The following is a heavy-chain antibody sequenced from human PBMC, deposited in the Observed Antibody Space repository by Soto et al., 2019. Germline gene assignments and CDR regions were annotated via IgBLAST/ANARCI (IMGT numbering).Heavy chain of an antibody. CDR1: GGTFSSYT. D-gene: IGHD2-2*01. CDR2: IIPILGIA. J-gene: IGHJ6*03. CDR3: ARVVPAASPYYYMDV. V-gene: IGHV1-69*02. Sequence: GASVKVSCKASGGTFSSYTISWVRQAPGQGLEWMGRIIPILGIANYAQKFQGRVTITADKSTSTAYMELSSLRSEDTAVYYCARVVPAASPYYYMDVWSKGTTVTVSS.